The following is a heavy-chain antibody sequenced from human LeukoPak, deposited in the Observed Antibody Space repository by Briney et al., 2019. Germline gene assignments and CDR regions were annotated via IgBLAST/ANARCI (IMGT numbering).Heavy chain of an antibody. J-gene: IGHJ4*02. CDR3: ARASTGGLNY. CDR2: IYYSGST. Sequence: SETLSLTCTVSGGSISSSSYYWGWIRQPPGKGLEWIGSIYYSGSTYHNPSLKSRVTISVDTSKNQFSLKLSSVTAADTAVYYCARASTGGLNYWGQGTLVTVSS. CDR1: GGSISSSSYY. V-gene: IGHV4-39*07. D-gene: IGHD3-16*01.